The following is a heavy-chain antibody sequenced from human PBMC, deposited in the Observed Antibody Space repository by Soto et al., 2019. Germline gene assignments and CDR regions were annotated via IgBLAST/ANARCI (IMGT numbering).Heavy chain of an antibody. CDR2: ISYDGSNQ. V-gene: IGHV3-30*18. J-gene: IGHJ4*02. Sequence: PGGSLRLSCAASGFTFNIYGMHWVRQAPDKGLEWVALISYDGSNQYYADSVKGRFTISRDNSKNTLFLQMNSLRADDTAVYYCAKDQASGQGSFDSWGEGTLVTRLL. CDR3: AKDQASGQGSFDS. CDR1: GFTFNIYG.